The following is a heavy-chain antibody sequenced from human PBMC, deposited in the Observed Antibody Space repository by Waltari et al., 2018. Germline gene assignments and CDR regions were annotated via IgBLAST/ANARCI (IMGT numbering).Heavy chain of an antibody. CDR1: S. Sequence: EVQLVESGGGLVKPGGSLRLYSMNWVRQAPGKGLEWVSSISSSSSYIYYADSVKGRFTISRDNAKNSLYLQMNSLIAEDTAVYYCARDPTPVPAAMWYYYYMDVWGKGTTVTVSS. J-gene: IGHJ6*03. CDR3: ARDPTPVPAAMWYYYYMDV. V-gene: IGHV3-21*03. D-gene: IGHD2-2*01. CDR2: ISSSSSYI.